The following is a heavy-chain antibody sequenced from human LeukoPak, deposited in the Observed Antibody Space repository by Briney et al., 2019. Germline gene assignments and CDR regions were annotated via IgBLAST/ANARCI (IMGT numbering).Heavy chain of an antibody. CDR2: MYYSGST. CDR3: ARAGGSGLIDY. J-gene: IGHJ4*02. Sequence: PGGSLRLSCAASGFTFSNYEMHWVRQAPGKGLEWIGSMYYSGSTYYNPSLKSRVTISINTSKNQFSLKLSSVTAADTAVYYCARAGGSGLIDYWGQGTLVTVSS. D-gene: IGHD6-19*01. CDR1: GFTFSNYE. V-gene: IGHV4-39*07.